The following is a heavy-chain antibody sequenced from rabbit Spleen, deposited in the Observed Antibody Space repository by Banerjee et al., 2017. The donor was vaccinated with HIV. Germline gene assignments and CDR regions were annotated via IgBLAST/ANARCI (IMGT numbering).Heavy chain of an antibody. V-gene: IGHV1S7*01. CDR3: VRGASGSGYYSL. J-gene: IGHJ3*01. CDR2: IDLLFGTT. CDR1: GFGFSSYY. Sequence: QQLEESGGGLVQPGGSLKLSCKASGFGFSSYYMNWVRQAPGKGLEWIGYIDLLFGTTYYANWVNGRFTISSHNAQNTLYLQLYSLTVADTATYFCVRGASGSGYYSLWGQGTLVTVS. D-gene: IGHD1-1*01.